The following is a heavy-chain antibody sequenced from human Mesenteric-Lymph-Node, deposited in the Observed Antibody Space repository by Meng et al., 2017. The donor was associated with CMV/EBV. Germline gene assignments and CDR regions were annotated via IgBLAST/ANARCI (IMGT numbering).Heavy chain of an antibody. J-gene: IGHJ4*02. D-gene: IGHD5-24*01. CDR3: ARLATTMISYDC. V-gene: IGHV4-39*01. CDR1: GGSISRSDYY. Sequence: TVSGGSISRSDYYWGWIRQPPGKGLEWIGTIYYSGSAYYNPSLKSRVTIFVDTSKNQFSLNLRSVTAADTAVYYCARLATTMISYDCWGQGTLVTVSS. CDR2: IYYSGSA.